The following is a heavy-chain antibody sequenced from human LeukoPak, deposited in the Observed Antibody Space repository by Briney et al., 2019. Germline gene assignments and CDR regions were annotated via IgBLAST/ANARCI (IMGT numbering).Heavy chain of an antibody. CDR2: ISSSSSYI. V-gene: IGHV3-21*01. Sequence: GSLRLSCAASGFTFSSYSMNWVRQAPGKGLEWVSSISSSSSYIYYADSVKGRFTISRDNAKNSLYLQMNSLRAEDTAVYYCARRGIAARTSDYWGQGTLVTVSS. D-gene: IGHD6-6*01. CDR1: GFTFSSYS. CDR3: ARRGIAARTSDY. J-gene: IGHJ4*02.